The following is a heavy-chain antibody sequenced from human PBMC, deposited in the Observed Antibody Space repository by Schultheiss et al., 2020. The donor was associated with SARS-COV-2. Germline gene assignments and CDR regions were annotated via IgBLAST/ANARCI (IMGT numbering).Heavy chain of an antibody. CDR2: ISAYNGNT. CDR1: GYTFTSYY. CDR3: ARAVGGSRVVPAAIDY. J-gene: IGHJ4*02. V-gene: IGHV1-18*04. D-gene: IGHD2-2*01. Sequence: ASVKVSCKASGYTFTSYYMHWVRQAPGQGLEWMGWISAYNGNTNYAQKLQGRVTMTTDTSTSTAYMELRSLRSDDTAVYYCARAVGGSRVVPAAIDYWGQGTLVTVSS.